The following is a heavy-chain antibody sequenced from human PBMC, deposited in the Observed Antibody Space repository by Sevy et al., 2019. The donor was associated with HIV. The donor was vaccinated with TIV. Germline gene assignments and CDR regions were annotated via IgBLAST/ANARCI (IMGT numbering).Heavy chain of an antibody. Sequence: GGSLRLSCAASGFTFSSYSMNWVRQAPGKGLEWVSYISSSSTIYYADSVKGRFTISRDNAKNSLYLQMNSLRDEDTAVYYCARDRYYMDVWGKGTTVTVSS. CDR3: ARDRYYMDV. CDR1: GFTFSSYS. V-gene: IGHV3-48*02. J-gene: IGHJ6*03. CDR2: ISSSSTI.